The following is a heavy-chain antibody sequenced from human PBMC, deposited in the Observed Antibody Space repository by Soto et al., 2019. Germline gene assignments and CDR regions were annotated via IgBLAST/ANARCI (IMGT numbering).Heavy chain of an antibody. CDR2: IYWDDDK. V-gene: IGHV2-5*02. Sequence: SGPTLVNPTQTLTLTCTFSGFSLSTSGVGVGWIRQPPGKALEWLALIYWDDDKRYSPSLKSRLTITKDTSKNQVVLTMTNMDPVDTATYYCAHSTWITIFGVVSNWFDPWGQGTLVTVSS. CDR3: AHSTWITIFGVVSNWFDP. D-gene: IGHD3-3*01. J-gene: IGHJ5*02. CDR1: GFSLSTSGVG.